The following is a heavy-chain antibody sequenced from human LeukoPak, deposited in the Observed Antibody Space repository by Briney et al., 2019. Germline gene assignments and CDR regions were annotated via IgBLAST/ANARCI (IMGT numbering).Heavy chain of an antibody. D-gene: IGHD3-3*01. CDR2: IYYSGST. CDR3: ARDLDFWRGYWGYFDL. CDR1: GGSISSYY. J-gene: IGHJ2*01. Sequence: PSETLSLTCTVSGGSISSYYWSWIRQPPGKGLEWIGYIYYSGSTNYNPSLKSRVTISVDTSKNQFSLKLSSVTAAATAVYYCARDLDFWRGYWGYFDLWGRGTLVTVSS. V-gene: IGHV4-59*01.